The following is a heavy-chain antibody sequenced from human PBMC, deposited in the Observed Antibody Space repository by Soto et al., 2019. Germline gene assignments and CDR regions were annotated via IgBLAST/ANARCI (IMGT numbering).Heavy chain of an antibody. CDR3: ARWARDIVVVPAAVGSYGMDV. CDR2: IYYSGST. Sequence: SETLSLTCTVSGGSISSGGYYWSWIRQHPGKGLEWIGYIYYSGSTYYNPSLKSRVTISVDTSKNQFSLKLSSVTAADTAVYYCARWARDIVVVPAAVGSYGMDVWGQGTTVTVSS. CDR1: GGSISSGGYY. V-gene: IGHV4-31*03. D-gene: IGHD2-2*01. J-gene: IGHJ6*02.